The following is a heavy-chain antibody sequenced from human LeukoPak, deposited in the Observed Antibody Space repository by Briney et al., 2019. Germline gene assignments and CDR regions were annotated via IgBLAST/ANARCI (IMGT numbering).Heavy chain of an antibody. CDR2: ISSSGSTI. CDR1: GFTFSDYY. D-gene: IGHD3-10*01. J-gene: IGHJ4*02. CDR3: ASLDDTYYFGSGHDY. V-gene: IGHV3-11*01. Sequence: GGSLRLSCAASGFTFSDYYMSWIRQAPGKGLEWVSYISSSGSTIYYADSVKGRFTISRDNAKNSLYLQMNSLRAEDTAVYYCASLDDTYYFGSGHDYWGQGTLVTVSS.